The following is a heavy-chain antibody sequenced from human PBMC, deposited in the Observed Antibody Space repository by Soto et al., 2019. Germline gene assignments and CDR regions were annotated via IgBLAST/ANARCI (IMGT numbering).Heavy chain of an antibody. CDR2: ISGGGGST. CDR1: GFTFSSYA. D-gene: IGHD4-4*01. V-gene: IGHV3-23*01. CDR3: AKDSSNWPYYCFDY. Sequence: PGGSLRLSCAASGFTFSSYAMTWVRQAPGKGLEKVSAISGGGGSTYYADSVEGRFTISRDNSKNTVYLHMNSLRVEDTAVYYCAKDSSNWPYYCFDYWGQGTLVTVSS. J-gene: IGHJ4*02.